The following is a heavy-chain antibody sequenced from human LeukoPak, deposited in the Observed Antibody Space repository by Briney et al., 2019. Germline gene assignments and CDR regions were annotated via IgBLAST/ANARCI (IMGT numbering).Heavy chain of an antibody. D-gene: IGHD3-16*01. CDR3: ASNSGFLSFPFGDAFDI. V-gene: IGHV3-7*01. J-gene: IGHJ3*02. CDR2: IKQDGGET. Sequence: HPGGSLRLSCAASGFPFSSYWMAWVRQAPGKGLEWVASIKQDGGETFYVDSVKGRFTISRDNAKNSLYLQMNSLRAEDTAVYYCASNSGFLSFPFGDAFDIWGQGTMVTVSS. CDR1: GFPFSSYW.